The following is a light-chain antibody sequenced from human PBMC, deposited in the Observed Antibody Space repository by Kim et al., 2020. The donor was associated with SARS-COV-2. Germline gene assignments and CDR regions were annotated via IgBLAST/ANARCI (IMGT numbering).Light chain of an antibody. CDR3: QQFEDLPIT. Sequence: DIQMTQSPSSLSASVGDRLTITCQASQDINNYLNWYQQKPGKAPKLLIYDASLLETGVPTRFSGSGSGTDFTFTITSLQPDDIATYYCQQFEDLPITFGGGTKVDI. CDR1: QDINNY. V-gene: IGKV1-33*01. CDR2: DAS. J-gene: IGKJ4*01.